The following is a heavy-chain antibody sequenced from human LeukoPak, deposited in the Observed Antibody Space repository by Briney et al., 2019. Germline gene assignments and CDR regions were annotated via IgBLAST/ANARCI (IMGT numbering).Heavy chain of an antibody. CDR1: GYTFTGYY. D-gene: IGHD6-6*01. CDR2: INPNSGGT. Sequence: ASVKVSCKASGYTFTGYYMHWVRQAPGQGLEWMGWINPNSGGTNYAQKFQGRVTMTRDTSISTAYMELSRLRSDDTAVYYCASLESSSSSEYYMDVWGKGTTVTVSS. V-gene: IGHV1-2*02. J-gene: IGHJ6*03. CDR3: ASLESSSSSEYYMDV.